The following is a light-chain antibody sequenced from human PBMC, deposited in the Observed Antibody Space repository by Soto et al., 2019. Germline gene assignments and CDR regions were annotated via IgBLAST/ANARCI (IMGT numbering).Light chain of an antibody. CDR1: SSNIGSNY. J-gene: IGLJ3*02. V-gene: IGLV1-47*01. CDR3: AAWDDSLSGVM. Sequence: QSVLTQPPSASGTPGQRVTISCSGSSSNIGSNYVYWYQQLPGMAPKLLIYRNNQRPSGVPDRFSGSKSGTSASLAISGLGSEDEADYYCAAWDDSLSGVMFGGGTKLTVL. CDR2: RNN.